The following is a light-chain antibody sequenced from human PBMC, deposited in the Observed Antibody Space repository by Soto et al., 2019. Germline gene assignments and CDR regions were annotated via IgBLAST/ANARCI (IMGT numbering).Light chain of an antibody. CDR2: KAS. CDR3: QHYNSYSEA. J-gene: IGKJ1*01. Sequence: DIQMTQSPSTLSASVGDRVSINCRASQSISAWLAWYQQKPGKAPRLLIYKASTLEIGVPSRFSGSGSGTEFTLTISSLQPDDFATYYCQHYNSYSEAFGQGTKVDSK. V-gene: IGKV1-5*03. CDR1: QSISAW.